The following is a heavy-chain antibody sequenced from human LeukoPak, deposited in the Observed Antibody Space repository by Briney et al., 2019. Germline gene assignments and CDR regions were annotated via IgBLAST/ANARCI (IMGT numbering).Heavy chain of an antibody. CDR1: GGTFSSYA. CDR3: ARETKYYYDSSGYYPDAFDI. V-gene: IGHV1-69*01. J-gene: IGHJ3*02. D-gene: IGHD3-22*01. Sequence: SVKVSCKASGGTFSSYAISWVRQAPGQGLEWMGGIIPIFGTANYAQKFQGRVTITADESTSTAYMELSGLRSEDTAVYYCARETKYYYDSSGYYPDAFDIWGQGTMVTVSS. CDR2: IIPIFGTA.